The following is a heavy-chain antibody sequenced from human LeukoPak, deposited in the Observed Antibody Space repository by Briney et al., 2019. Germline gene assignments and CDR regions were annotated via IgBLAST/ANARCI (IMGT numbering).Heavy chain of an antibody. Sequence: SETLSLTCAVYGGSFSGYYWSWVRQPPGKGLEGIGEINHSGSTNYNPSLKRRFTISVDTSKNQFSLKLSSVTAADTAVYYCARSWDYDSSGYYYVDYWGQGTLVTVSS. CDR1: GGSFSGYY. CDR2: INHSGST. V-gene: IGHV4-34*01. D-gene: IGHD3-22*01. J-gene: IGHJ4*02. CDR3: ARSWDYDSSGYYYVDY.